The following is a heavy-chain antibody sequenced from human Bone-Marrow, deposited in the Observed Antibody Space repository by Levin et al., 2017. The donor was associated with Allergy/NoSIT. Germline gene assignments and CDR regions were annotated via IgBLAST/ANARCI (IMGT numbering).Heavy chain of an antibody. Sequence: GESLKISCAASAFSFSSYAMSWVRQAPGKGLEWVSAISGSGGRTYYADSVKGRFTISRDNSKNTLFLQMNSLRAEDTAIYYCAKEGSGGSYGIYWGQGTLVTVSS. J-gene: IGHJ4*02. D-gene: IGHD1-26*01. CDR1: AFSFSSYA. CDR3: AKEGSGGSYGIY. V-gene: IGHV3-23*01. CDR2: ISGSGGRT.